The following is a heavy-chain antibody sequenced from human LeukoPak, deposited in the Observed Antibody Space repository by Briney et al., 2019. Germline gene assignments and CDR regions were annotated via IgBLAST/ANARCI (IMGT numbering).Heavy chain of an antibody. CDR1: GGPISNYQ. CDR2: IYYSGTA. V-gene: IGHV4-59*01. Sequence: KTSETLSLTCTLSGGPISNYQWSWIRQPPGKGLEWIGNIYYSGTANYNPSLKRRVIISVDTSKNQFSLKLSPVTAADTAVYYCARVGVDDSGNIIKYFFDYWGQGTLVTVSS. J-gene: IGHJ4*02. CDR3: ARVGVDDSGNIIKYFFDY. D-gene: IGHD4-23*01.